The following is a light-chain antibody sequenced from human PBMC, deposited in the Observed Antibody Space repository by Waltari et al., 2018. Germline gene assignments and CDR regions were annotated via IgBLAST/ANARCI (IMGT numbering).Light chain of an antibody. CDR2: GNA. V-gene: IGLV1-40*01. Sequence: QAVLTQPPSVSGAPGQRGIISCTGISPNVAAGYDVHWYQQLPERAPKLLIYGNANRPAGVPDRFSASKSGTSATLIITGLQVEDESDYYCQSYDSSLRVVFGTGTKVTV. J-gene: IGLJ1*01. CDR3: QSYDSSLRVV. CDR1: SPNVAAGYD.